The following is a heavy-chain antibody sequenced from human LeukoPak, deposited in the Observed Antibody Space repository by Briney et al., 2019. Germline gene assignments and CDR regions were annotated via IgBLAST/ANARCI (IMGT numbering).Heavy chain of an antibody. D-gene: IGHD3-10*01. V-gene: IGHV4-34*01. CDR1: GGSFSGYY. CDR2: INHSGST. Sequence: SETLSLTCAVYGGSFSGYYWSWIRQPPGKGLEWIGEINHSGSTNYNPSLKSRVTLSVDTSKNQFSLNLSSVTAADTAVYYCARNLWFGESADAFNIWGQGTMVTVSS. J-gene: IGHJ3*02. CDR3: ARNLWFGESADAFNI.